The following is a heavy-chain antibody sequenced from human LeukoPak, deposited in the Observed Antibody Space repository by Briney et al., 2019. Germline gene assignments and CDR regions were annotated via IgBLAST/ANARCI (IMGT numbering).Heavy chain of an antibody. Sequence: GGSLRLSCAASGFTFSSYAMSWVRQVPGKGLEWVSAISGSGGSTYYADSVKGRFTISRDNSKNTLYLQMNSLRAEDTAVYYCAKFPSVGYSYGYPGYWGQGTLVTVSS. D-gene: IGHD5-18*01. CDR2: ISGSGGST. CDR1: GFTFSSYA. J-gene: IGHJ4*02. CDR3: AKFPSVGYSYGYPGY. V-gene: IGHV3-23*01.